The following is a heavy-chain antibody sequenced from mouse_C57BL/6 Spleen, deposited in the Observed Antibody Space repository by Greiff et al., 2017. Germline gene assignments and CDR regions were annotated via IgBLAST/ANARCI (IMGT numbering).Heavy chain of an antibody. J-gene: IGHJ4*01. Sequence: VQLQQPGAELVKPGASVKMSCTASGYTFTSYWITWVKQTPGQGLEWIGDICPGSGSTNYNEKFKSKATLTVDTSSSTAYMQLSSLTSEDTAVYYCARNPYYDYDNYYAMDYWGQGTSVTVSS. CDR2: ICPGSGST. CDR1: GYTFTSYW. CDR3: ARNPYYDYDNYYAMDY. D-gene: IGHD2-4*01. V-gene: IGHV1-55*01.